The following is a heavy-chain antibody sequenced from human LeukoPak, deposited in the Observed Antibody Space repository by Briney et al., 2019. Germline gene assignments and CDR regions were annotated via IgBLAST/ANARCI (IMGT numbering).Heavy chain of an antibody. CDR1: GFTFSSYW. CDR2: IKQDGSEK. J-gene: IGHJ6*02. Sequence: GGSLRLSCAASGFTFSSYWMSWVRQAPGKGLEWVANIKQDGSEKYYVDSVKGRFTISRDNAKNSLYLQMNSLRAEDTAVYYCARAKPGYSYGIYYYYYGMDVWGQGTTVTVSS. CDR3: ARAKPGYSYGIYYYYYGMDV. D-gene: IGHD5-18*01. V-gene: IGHV3-7*03.